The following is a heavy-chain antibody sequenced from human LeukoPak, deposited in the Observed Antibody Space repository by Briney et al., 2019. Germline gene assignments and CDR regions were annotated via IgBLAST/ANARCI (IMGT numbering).Heavy chain of an antibody. V-gene: IGHV4-39*01. Sequence: SETLSLTCSVAGDSVSRSDSYWDWIRQPPGKYLEWIGTIYYSGRTYYSPSLKSRVTMSVDPSNNQFSLNLRSVTAADTAVYYCARRRYYDGSGYLEWGQGTLLSVSS. D-gene: IGHD3-22*01. J-gene: IGHJ1*01. CDR3: ARRRYYDGSGYLE. CDR2: IYYSGRT. CDR1: GDSVSRSDSY.